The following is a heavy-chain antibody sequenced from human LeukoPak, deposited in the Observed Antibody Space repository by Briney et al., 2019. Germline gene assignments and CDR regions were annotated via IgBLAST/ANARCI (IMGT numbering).Heavy chain of an antibody. CDR2: INHNGNVN. D-gene: IGHD3-16*01. V-gene: IGHV3-7*03. CDR3: ARGGGLDV. CDR1: GFTFSSYW. Sequence: RPGGSLRLSCAASGFTFSSYWMNWARHAPGKGLEWVASINHNGNVNYYVDSVKGRFTISRDNAKNSLYLQMSNLRAEDTAVYFCARGGGLDVWGQGATVTVSS. J-gene: IGHJ6*02.